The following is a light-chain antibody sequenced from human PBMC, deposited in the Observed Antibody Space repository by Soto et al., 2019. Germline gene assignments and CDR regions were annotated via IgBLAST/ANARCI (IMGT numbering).Light chain of an antibody. V-gene: IGKV3-15*01. CDR2: GAS. CDR1: QSVSSN. J-gene: IGKJ5*01. CDR3: QQYDDWPSIT. Sequence: EIVMTQSTATLSVSPGERATLSCRASQSVSSNLAWYQQKAGQAPRLLIYGASTRATGVSARFSGSGSGTEFTLTISSLQSEDFAVYYCQQYDDWPSITFGQGTRLEIK.